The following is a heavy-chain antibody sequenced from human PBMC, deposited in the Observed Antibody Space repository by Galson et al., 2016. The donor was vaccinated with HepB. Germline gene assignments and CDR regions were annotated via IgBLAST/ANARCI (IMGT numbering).Heavy chain of an antibody. CDR3: ARDLLNLAAPDY. D-gene: IGHD6-13*01. CDR2: IKQDGSEK. V-gene: IGHV3-7*03. Sequence: SLRLSCAASGFTLSSYWMSWVRQAPGKGLEWVANIKQDGSEKYYVDSVKGRFTISRDNAKNSLYLQMNSLRAEDTAVYYCARDLLNLAAPDYWGQGTLVTVSS. CDR1: GFTLSSYW. J-gene: IGHJ4*02.